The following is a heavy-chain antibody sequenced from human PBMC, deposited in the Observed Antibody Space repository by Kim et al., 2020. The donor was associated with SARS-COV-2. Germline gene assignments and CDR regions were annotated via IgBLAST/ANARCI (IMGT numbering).Heavy chain of an antibody. J-gene: IGHJ3*02. Sequence: GGSLRLSCAASGFTFSSYGMHWVRQAPGKGLEWVAVIWYDGSNKYYADSVKGRFTISRDNSKNTLYLQMNSLRAEDTAVYYCARVHKPSSGAFDIWGQGTMVTVSS. V-gene: IGHV3-33*01. D-gene: IGHD6-6*01. CDR1: GFTFSSYG. CDR2: IWYDGSNK. CDR3: ARVHKPSSGAFDI.